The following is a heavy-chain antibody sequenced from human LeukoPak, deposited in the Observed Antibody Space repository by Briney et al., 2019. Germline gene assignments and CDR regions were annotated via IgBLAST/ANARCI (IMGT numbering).Heavy chain of an antibody. D-gene: IGHD1-1*01. CDR2: INPSGGST. V-gene: IGHV1-46*01. Sequence: ASVKVSCKASGYTFTSYHMHWVRQAPGQGLEWKGIINPSGGSTSYAQKFQGRVTMTRDTSTSTVYMELSSLRSEDTAVYYCARVGGTTGTTYYYYYGMDVWGQGTTVTVSS. J-gene: IGHJ6*02. CDR3: ARVGGTTGTTYYYYYGMDV. CDR1: GYTFTSYH.